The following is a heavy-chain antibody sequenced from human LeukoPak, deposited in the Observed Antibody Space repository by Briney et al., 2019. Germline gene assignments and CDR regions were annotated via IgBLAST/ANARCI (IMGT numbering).Heavy chain of an antibody. CDR2: IIPIFGTA. CDR1: GGTFSSYA. J-gene: IGHJ5*02. V-gene: IGHV1-69*13. D-gene: IGHD2-15*01. Sequence: SVKVSSKASGGTFSSYAISWVRQAPGQGLEWMGGIIPIFGTANYAQKFQGRVTITADESTSTAYMELSSLRSEDTAVYYCARACSGGSCYDHNWFDPWGQGTLVTVSS. CDR3: ARACSGGSCYDHNWFDP.